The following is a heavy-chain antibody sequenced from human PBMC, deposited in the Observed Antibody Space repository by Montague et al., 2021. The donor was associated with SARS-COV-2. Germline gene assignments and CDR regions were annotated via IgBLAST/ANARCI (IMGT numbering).Heavy chain of an antibody. Sequence: SETLSLTCTVSGGSISSYYWSWIRQPPGKGLEWIGYIYYSGSTNYNPPPKSRITITVDTSKNQFSLKLSFVTAADTAVYYCASYYYVSSGYHYGMDVWGQGTTVTVSS. J-gene: IGHJ6*02. CDR1: GGSISSYY. V-gene: IGHV4-59*01. D-gene: IGHD3-22*01. CDR3: ASYYYVSSGYHYGMDV. CDR2: IYYSGST.